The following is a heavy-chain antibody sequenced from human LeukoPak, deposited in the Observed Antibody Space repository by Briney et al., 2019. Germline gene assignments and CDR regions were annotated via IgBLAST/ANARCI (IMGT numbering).Heavy chain of an antibody. CDR3: ARARVVAARGTDY. J-gene: IGHJ4*02. Sequence: GGSLRLSCAASGFTFSSYWMSWVRQAPGKGLEWVTSISSSSSYIYYADSVKGRFTISRDNAKNSLYLQMNSLRAEDTAVYYCARARVVAARGTDYWGQGTLVTVSS. CDR2: ISSSSSYI. D-gene: IGHD2-15*01. CDR1: GFTFSSYW. V-gene: IGHV3-21*01.